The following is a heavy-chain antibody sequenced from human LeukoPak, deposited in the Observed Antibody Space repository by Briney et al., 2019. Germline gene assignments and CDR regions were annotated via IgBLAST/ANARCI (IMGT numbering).Heavy chain of an antibody. CDR3: ARRYYDSSGRDY. CDR2: IYYSGST. V-gene: IGHV4-39*07. CDR1: GGSISSSSYY. Sequence: PSETLSLTCTVSGGSISSSSYYWGWIRQPPGKGLEWIGSIYYSGSTYYNPSLKSRVTLSVDTSKNQFSLKLGSVTAADTAVYYCARRYYDSSGRDYWGQGTLVTVSS. D-gene: IGHD3-22*01. J-gene: IGHJ4*02.